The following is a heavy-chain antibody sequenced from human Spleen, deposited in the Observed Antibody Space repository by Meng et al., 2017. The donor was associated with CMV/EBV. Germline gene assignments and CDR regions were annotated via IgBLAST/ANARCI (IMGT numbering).Heavy chain of an antibody. CDR3: AKDRSGWVDDAFDI. Sequence: GESLKISCAASGFTFASYVMSWVRQAPGKGLEWVSVIGSGGTAYHEDSVKGRFTISRDNSKKTVYLQMNSLGAEDTAVYYCAKDRSGWVDDAFDIWGQGTMVTVSS. CDR2: IGSGGTA. CDR1: GFTFASYV. D-gene: IGHD6-19*01. V-gene: IGHV3-23*01. J-gene: IGHJ3*02.